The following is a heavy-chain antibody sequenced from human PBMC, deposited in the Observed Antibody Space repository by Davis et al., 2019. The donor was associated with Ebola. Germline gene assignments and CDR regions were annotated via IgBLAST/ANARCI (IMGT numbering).Heavy chain of an antibody. V-gene: IGHV3-23*01. D-gene: IGHD1-14*01. CDR1: GFPFSSYA. CDR2: ISGSADGYKT. J-gene: IGHJ4*02. CDR3: ARTLSLLDY. Sequence: PGGSLRLSCAASGFPFSSYAMTWVRQAPGKGLEWVSVISGSADGYKTYYADSVKGRFTISRDNSSDTLYLQMNSLRAEDTAVYYCARTLSLLDYWGQGTLVTVSS.